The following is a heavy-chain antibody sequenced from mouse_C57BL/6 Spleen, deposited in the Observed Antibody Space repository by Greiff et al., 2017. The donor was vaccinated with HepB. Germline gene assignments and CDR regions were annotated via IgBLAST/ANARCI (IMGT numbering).Heavy chain of an antibody. V-gene: IGHV1-74*01. CDR2: IHPSDSDT. CDR3: AIPLIYYDYGYAMDY. Sequence: QVQLQQPGAELVKPGASVKVSCKASGYTFTSYWMHWVKQRPGQGLEWIGRIHPSDSDTNYNQKFKGEATLTVDKSSSTAYMQLSSLTSEDSAVYYCAIPLIYYDYGYAMDYWGQGTSVTVSS. D-gene: IGHD2-4*01. CDR1: GYTFTSYW. J-gene: IGHJ4*01.